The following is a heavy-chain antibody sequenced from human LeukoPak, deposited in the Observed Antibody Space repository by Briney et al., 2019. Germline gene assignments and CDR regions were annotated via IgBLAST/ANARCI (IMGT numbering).Heavy chain of an antibody. D-gene: IGHD2-15*01. CDR1: GGPFSGYY. CDR3: ARGDIVVTLDY. J-gene: IGHJ4*02. CDR2: INHSGST. Sequence: SETLSLTCAVYGGPFSGYYWSWIRQPPGKGLEWIGEINHSGSTNYNPSLKSRVTISVDTSKNQFSLKLSSVTAADTAVYYCARGDIVVTLDYWGQGTLVTVSS. V-gene: IGHV4-34*01.